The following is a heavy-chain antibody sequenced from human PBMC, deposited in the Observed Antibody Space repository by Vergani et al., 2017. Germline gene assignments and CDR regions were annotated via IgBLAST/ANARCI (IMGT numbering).Heavy chain of an antibody. V-gene: IGHV4-61*02. Sequence: QVQLQESGPGLVKPSQTLSLTCTVSGESIRSGSHYWSWIRQPAGKGPEWIGHIHTGGGTDLNPSFKSRVSISVDTSKSQFSLKLNSVTVADTAVYYCARSRPYCTSGSCPAIWGQGTLVTVSS. CDR1: GESIRSGSHY. D-gene: IGHD2-15*01. J-gene: IGHJ4*02. CDR2: IHTGGGT. CDR3: ARSRPYCTSGSCPAI.